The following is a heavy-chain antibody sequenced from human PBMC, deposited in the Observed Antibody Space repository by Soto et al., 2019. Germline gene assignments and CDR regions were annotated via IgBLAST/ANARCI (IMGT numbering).Heavy chain of an antibody. CDR3: ARRLSTMGRGGGY. D-gene: IGHD3-10*01. CDR1: GYTFTSYD. Sequence: QVQLVQSGAEVKKPGASVQVSCKASGYTFTSYDINWGRQATGQGLDWMGWMKPNSGNTGHAQTFQGRVTMTMNTSITKAYMELSSLRSEDTAVYYCARRLSTMGRGGGYWGQGALVTVSS. CDR2: MKPNSGNT. V-gene: IGHV1-8*01. J-gene: IGHJ4*02.